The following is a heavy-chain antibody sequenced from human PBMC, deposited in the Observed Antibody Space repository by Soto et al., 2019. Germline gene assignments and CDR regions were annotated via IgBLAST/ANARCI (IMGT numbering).Heavy chain of an antibody. CDR2: IYWDEDK. V-gene: IGHV2-5*02. Sequence: QITLKESGPTLVRPTQTLTLTCTFSGFSLSTSGVGVGWIRQPPGKALEWLALIYWDEDKRYSPSLKSRLTITKDTSKNQVVLTMTNMDPVDKATYYCAHSRCGGDCLQSYSSHYYYGMDVWGQGTTVTLSS. D-gene: IGHD2-21*02. J-gene: IGHJ6*01. CDR3: AHSRCGGDCLQSYSSHYYYGMDV. CDR1: GFSLSTSGVG.